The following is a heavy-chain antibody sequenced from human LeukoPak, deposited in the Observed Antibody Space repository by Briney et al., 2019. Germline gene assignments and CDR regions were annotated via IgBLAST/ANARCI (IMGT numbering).Heavy chain of an antibody. CDR3: ARGPKLLRVPHPFDL. J-gene: IGHJ4*02. CDR1: GGSISSDTYY. V-gene: IGHV4-39*01. D-gene: IGHD3-22*01. Sequence: SETLSLTCSVSGGSISSDTYYWGWIRQPPGKGLEWIGSIYYSGSTFYNPSLKSRVTISVDTSKNQFSLNLNSVTAADTAVYSCARGPKLLRVPHPFDLWGQGTLVTGFS. CDR2: IYYSGST.